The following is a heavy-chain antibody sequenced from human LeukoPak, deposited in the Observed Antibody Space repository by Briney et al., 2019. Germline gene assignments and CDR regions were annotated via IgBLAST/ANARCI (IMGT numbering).Heavy chain of an antibody. V-gene: IGHV4-59*02. CDR2: MYYSGST. D-gene: IGHD6-19*01. J-gene: IGHJ4*02. CDR3: ARGRAYGSGWYRSIGYFDY. CDR1: GGSVSSYY. Sequence: SETLSLTCTVSGGSVSSYYWNWIRQPPGKGLEWIGHMYYSGSTNYNPSLKSRVTISVDTSKNQFSLKLSSVTAADTAVYYCARGRAYGSGWYRSIGYFDYWGQGTLVTVSS.